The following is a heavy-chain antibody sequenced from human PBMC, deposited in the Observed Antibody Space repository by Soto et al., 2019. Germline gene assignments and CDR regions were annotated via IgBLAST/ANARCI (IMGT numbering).Heavy chain of an antibody. J-gene: IGHJ4*02. Sequence: QITLNESGPTQVKPRQTLTLTCTFSGFSLTTSGVGVGWIRQSPGKAPEWLALIYWDDDKRYSPSLKSRLTTTNDPSKTPVVLTMADLDPADTATYYCAHRVLRTVFGLVTTTAIYFDFWGQGTPVAVSS. CDR2: IYWDDDK. D-gene: IGHD3-3*01. V-gene: IGHV2-5*02. CDR3: AHRVLRTVFGLVTTTAIYFDF. CDR1: GFSLTTSGVG.